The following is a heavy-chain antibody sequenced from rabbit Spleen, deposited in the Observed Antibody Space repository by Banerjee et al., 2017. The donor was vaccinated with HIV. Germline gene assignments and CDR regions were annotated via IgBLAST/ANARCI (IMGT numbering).Heavy chain of an antibody. CDR2: IYGGSGAST. V-gene: IGHV1S40*01. CDR1: GFDFSSSYY. CDR3: VREAGYGGYGDANL. J-gene: IGHJ4*01. D-gene: IGHD6-1*01. Sequence: QSLEESGGDLVKPGASLTLTCKASGFDFSSSYYMCWVHQAPGKGLEWIACIYGGSGASTAYASWAKGRFTISKTSSTTVTLQMTSLTAADTATYFCVREAGYGGYGDANLWGQGTLVTVS.